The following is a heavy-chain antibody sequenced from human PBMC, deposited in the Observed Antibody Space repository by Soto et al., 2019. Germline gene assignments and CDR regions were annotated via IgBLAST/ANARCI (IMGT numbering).Heavy chain of an antibody. CDR1: GFTFSSHW. D-gene: IGHD1-20*01. V-gene: IGHV3-23*01. Sequence: GGSLRLSCAVSGFTFSSHWMSWVRQAPGKGLEWVSAFSARSGDAYYADSVRGRFTISRDNSKNTLYLQMNSLSADDPDVYYCAKAFNSNDEAYYLDYWGQGALVTVSS. CDR3: AKAFNSNDEAYYLDY. CDR2: FSARSGDA. J-gene: IGHJ4*02.